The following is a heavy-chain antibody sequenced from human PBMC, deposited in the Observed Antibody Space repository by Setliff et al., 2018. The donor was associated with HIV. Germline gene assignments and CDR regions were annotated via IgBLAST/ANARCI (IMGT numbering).Heavy chain of an antibody. CDR1: GGSIGSTNW. D-gene: IGHD3-3*01. V-gene: IGHV4-4*02. J-gene: IGHJ4*02. CDR3: ARSQPDTIFGVVIFDY. Sequence: PSETLSLTCAVSGGSIGSTNWWSWVRQPPGKGLEWIGEISHSGSTYYNPSLKSRVTISLDTSKNQLSLRLTSMTAADTAVYYCARSQPDTIFGVVIFDYWGQGKMVTVSS. CDR2: ISHSGST.